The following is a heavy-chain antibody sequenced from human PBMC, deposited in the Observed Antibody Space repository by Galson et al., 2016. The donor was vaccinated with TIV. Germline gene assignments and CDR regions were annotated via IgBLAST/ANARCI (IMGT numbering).Heavy chain of an antibody. D-gene: IGHD7-27*01. CDR2: MHPDSGHT. CDR1: GYPFTNYD. Sequence: SVKVSCKASGYPFTNYDINWVRQTAGQGLERLGWMHPDSGHTGYAQKFQGRVSMTRDTSISTAYMELRSLISEDTAVYYCARNVAQTGDFDDWGQGTLVTVSS. J-gene: IGHJ4*02. V-gene: IGHV1-8*01. CDR3: ARNVAQTGDFDD.